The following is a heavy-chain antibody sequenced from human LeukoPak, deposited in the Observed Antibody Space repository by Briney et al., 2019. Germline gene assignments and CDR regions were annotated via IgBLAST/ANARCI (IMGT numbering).Heavy chain of an antibody. V-gene: IGHV1-8*01. CDR3: ARGYCSGGSCYVGDHFDY. CDR1: GYTFTSYD. D-gene: IGHD2-15*01. Sequence: GASVKVSCKASGYTFTSYDINWVRQATGQGLEWMGWMNLNSGNTGYAQKFQGRVTMTRNTSISTAYMELSSLRSEDTAVYYCARGYCSGGSCYVGDHFDYWGQGTLVTVSS. CDR2: MNLNSGNT. J-gene: IGHJ4*02.